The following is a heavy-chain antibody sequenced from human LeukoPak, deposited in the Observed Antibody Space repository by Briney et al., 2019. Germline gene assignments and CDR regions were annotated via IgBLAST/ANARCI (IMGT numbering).Heavy chain of an antibody. CDR2: ISTTNSTI. Sequence: GGSLRLSCAASGFTFSSYTMNWVRQAPWKGLEWVSFISTTNSTIYYADSVKGRFTISRDNAKNSLYLQMNSLRAEDTAVYYCARARECDYWGQGTLVTVSS. J-gene: IGHJ4*02. CDR3: ARARECDY. D-gene: IGHD3-10*01. V-gene: IGHV3-48*04. CDR1: GFTFSSYT.